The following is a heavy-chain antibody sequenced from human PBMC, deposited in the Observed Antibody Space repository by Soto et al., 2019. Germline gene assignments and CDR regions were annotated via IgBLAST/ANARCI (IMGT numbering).Heavy chain of an antibody. Sequence: SVKVSCKTSGDTFSTYCISWVRQAPGQGLEWMGGIIPIFGTTNYAQKFQGRITITADESTNTAYMELSSMRLEDTAVYYCARVSRDRNYRNYYGSESIVLNGFDAWGQGTMVTVSS. CDR2: IIPIFGTT. CDR1: GDTFSTYC. D-gene: IGHD3-10*01. J-gene: IGHJ5*02. V-gene: IGHV1-69*13. CDR3: ARVSRDRNYRNYYGSESIVLNGFDA.